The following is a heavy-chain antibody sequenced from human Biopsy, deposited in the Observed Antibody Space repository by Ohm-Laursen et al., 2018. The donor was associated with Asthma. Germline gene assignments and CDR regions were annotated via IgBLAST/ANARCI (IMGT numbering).Heavy chain of an antibody. Sequence: SETLSLTCTVSGASTTSSAYYWGWIRQPPGKGLEWIGSMYYGETTYYSPSLKSRVTISVDTSKNQFSPILSSVTAADTAVYYCVRGSSSWHHGPFHYYYGLDVWGQGTTATVSS. CDR1: GASTTSSAYY. J-gene: IGHJ6*02. CDR3: VRGSSSWHHGPFHYYYGLDV. V-gene: IGHV4-39*01. D-gene: IGHD6-13*01. CDR2: MYYGETT.